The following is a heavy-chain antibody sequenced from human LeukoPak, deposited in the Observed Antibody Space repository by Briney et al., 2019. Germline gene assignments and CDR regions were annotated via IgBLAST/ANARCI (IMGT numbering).Heavy chain of an antibody. CDR3: AKTLLTVNLYDY. J-gene: IGHJ4*02. Sequence: PGGSLRLSCAASGFTFSSYGMHWVRQAPGKGLEWVAVISYDGSNKYYADSVKGRFTISRDNSKNTLCLQMNSLRAEDTAVYYCAKTLLTVNLYDYWGQGTLVTVSS. CDR1: GFTFSSYG. V-gene: IGHV3-30*18. CDR2: ISYDGSNK. D-gene: IGHD4-11*01.